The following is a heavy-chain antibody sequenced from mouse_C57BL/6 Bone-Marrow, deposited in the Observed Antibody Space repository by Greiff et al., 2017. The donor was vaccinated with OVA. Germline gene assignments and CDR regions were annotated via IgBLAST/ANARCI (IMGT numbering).Heavy chain of an antibody. CDR2: INSDGGST. Sequence: EVKLMESGGGLVQPGESLKLSCESNEYEFPSHDMSWVRKTPEKRLELVAAINSDGGSTYYPDTMERRFIISRDNTKKTLYLQMSSLRSEDTALYYCASRDYCGSSYDFDYWGQGTTLTVSS. CDR1: EYEFPSHD. D-gene: IGHD1-1*01. V-gene: IGHV5-2*01. J-gene: IGHJ2*01. CDR3: ASRDYCGSSYDFDY.